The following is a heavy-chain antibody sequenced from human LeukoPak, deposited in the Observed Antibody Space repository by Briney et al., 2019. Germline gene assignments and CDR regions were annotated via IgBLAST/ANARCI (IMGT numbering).Heavy chain of an antibody. CDR1: GFIFSSYW. D-gene: IGHD2/OR15-2a*01. V-gene: IGHV3-7*03. CDR2: IKQDGSEK. CDR3: ARLIVIPGGIDV. J-gene: IGHJ6*02. Sequence: GGSLRLSCAASGFIFSSYWMSWVRQAPGKGLEWVANIKQDGSEKYYVDSVKGRFTISRDNAKNSLYLQMNSLRAEDTAVYYCARLIVIPGGIDVWGQGTTVTVSS.